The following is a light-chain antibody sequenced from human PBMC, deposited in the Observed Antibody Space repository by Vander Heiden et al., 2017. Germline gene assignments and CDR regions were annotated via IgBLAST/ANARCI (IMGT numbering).Light chain of an antibody. CDR2: DVS. Sequence: QSALTQPASVSGSPGQSITISCTGTSSDIGYYNYVSWYQQYPGKAPKLMIFDVSSRPSGVSNRFSGSKSGNTASLTISGLQAEDEADYYCSSYSISNTLYVFGTGTKVTVL. CDR1: SSDIGYYNY. CDR3: SSYSISNTLYV. J-gene: IGLJ1*01. V-gene: IGLV2-14*03.